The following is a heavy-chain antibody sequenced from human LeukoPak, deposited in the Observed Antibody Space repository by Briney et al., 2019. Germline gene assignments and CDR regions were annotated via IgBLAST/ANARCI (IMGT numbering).Heavy chain of an antibody. V-gene: IGHV4-34*01. CDR2: INHSGST. Sequence: SETLSLTCAVYGGSISSYYWSWIRQPPGKGLEWIGEINHSGSTNYNPSLKSRVTISVDTSKNQFSLKLSSVTAADTAVYYCASTGYSSSWSVFDYWGQGTLVTVSS. CDR3: ASTGYSSSWSVFDY. D-gene: IGHD6-13*01. J-gene: IGHJ4*02. CDR1: GGSISSYY.